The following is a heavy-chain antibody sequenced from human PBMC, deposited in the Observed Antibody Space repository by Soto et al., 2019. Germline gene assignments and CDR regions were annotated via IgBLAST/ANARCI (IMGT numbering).Heavy chain of an antibody. V-gene: IGHV3-30*18. Sequence: QTGWSLRLSCASSVFTFISYGMHWVRQAPGKGLEWVAVISYDGSNKYYADSVKGRFTISRDNSKNTLYLQMNSLRAEDTAVYYCAKALSNRDYYGMDVWGQGTTVTVSS. J-gene: IGHJ6*02. CDR3: AKALSNRDYYGMDV. D-gene: IGHD3-16*01. CDR2: ISYDGSNK. CDR1: VFTFISYG.